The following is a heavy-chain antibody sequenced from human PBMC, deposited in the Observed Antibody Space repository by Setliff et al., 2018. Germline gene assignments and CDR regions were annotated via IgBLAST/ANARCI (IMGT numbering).Heavy chain of an antibody. CDR2: ISNSGGMF. CDR3: AKSQDIDY. Sequence: GGSLRLSCAASGFTFSSYSMNWVRQAPGKGLEWVSTISNSGGMFYYADSVKGRFTISRDNAKNSLYLQMNSLRVEDTAVYYCAKSQDIDYWGQGTLVTVS. CDR1: GFTFSSYS. J-gene: IGHJ4*02. V-gene: IGHV3-21*01.